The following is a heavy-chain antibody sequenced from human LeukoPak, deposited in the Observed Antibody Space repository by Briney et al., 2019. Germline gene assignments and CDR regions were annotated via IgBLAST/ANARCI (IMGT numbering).Heavy chain of an antibody. D-gene: IGHD6-13*01. Sequence: GGSLRLSCAASGFTFSSYSMNWVRQAPGKGLECVSSISSSSSYIYYADSVKGRFTISRDNAKNSLYLQMNSLRAEDTAVYYCARLHRGGYSRREIDYWGQGTLVTVSS. V-gene: IGHV3-21*01. CDR2: ISSSSSYI. CDR3: ARLHRGGYSRREIDY. J-gene: IGHJ4*02. CDR1: GFTFSSYS.